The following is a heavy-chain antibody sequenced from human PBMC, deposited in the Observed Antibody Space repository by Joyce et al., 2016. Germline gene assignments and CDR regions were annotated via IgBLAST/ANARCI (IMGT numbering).Heavy chain of an antibody. D-gene: IGHD1-1*01. CDR2: IKEDGSEK. CDR3: ARDRGTTGTPGYYYYYGLDV. Sequence: EVQLVESGGGLVQPGGSLRLSCAASDFPFRPFWMTWVRQAPRKGLEWVANIKEDGSEKYYVDSVKGRFTISRDNAKNSLYLQMISLTAEDTAVYYCARDRGTTGTPGYYYYYGLDVWGQGTTVTVSS. J-gene: IGHJ6*02. V-gene: IGHV3-7*03. CDR1: DFPFRPFW.